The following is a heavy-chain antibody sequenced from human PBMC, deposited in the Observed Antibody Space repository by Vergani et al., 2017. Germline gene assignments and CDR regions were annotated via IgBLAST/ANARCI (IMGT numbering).Heavy chain of an antibody. V-gene: IGHV3-30*18. J-gene: IGHJ6*02. Sequence: QVQLVESGGGVVQPGRSLRLSCAASGFTFSSYGMHWVRQAPGKGLEWVAVISYDGSNKYYADSVKGRFTISRDNSKNTLYLQMNSLRAEDTAVYYCAKDIGIVATMRGYYYYYGMDVWGQGTTVTGSS. CDR1: GFTFSSYG. CDR3: AKDIGIVATMRGYYYYYGMDV. D-gene: IGHD5-12*01. CDR2: ISYDGSNK.